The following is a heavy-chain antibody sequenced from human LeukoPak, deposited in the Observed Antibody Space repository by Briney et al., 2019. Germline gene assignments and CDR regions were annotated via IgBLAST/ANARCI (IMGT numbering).Heavy chain of an antibody. V-gene: IGHV4-34*01. CDR2: INHSGST. CDR3: ARVLAAAGRGGFDY. CDR1: GGSFCGYY. J-gene: IGHJ4*02. D-gene: IGHD6-13*01. Sequence: PSETLSLTCAVYGGSFCGYYWSWIRQPPGKGLEWIGEINHSGSTNYNPSLKSRVTISVDTSKNQFSLKLSSVTAADTAVHYCARVLAAAGRGGFDYWGQGTLVTVSS.